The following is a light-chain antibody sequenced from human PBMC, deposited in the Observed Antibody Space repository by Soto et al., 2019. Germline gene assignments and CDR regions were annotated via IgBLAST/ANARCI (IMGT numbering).Light chain of an antibody. CDR1: QGIRND. Sequence: AIQMTQSPSSLSASVGDRVTITCRASQGIRNDLGWYQQKPWKAPKLLIYAASSLQSGVPSRFSGSGSGTDFTLTISSLQPEDCATYYCLQDYNYPRTFGQGTKVEIK. CDR3: LQDYNYPRT. CDR2: AAS. J-gene: IGKJ1*01. V-gene: IGKV1-6*01.